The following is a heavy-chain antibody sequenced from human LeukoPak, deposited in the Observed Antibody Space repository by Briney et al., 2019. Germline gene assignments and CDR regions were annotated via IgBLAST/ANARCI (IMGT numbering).Heavy chain of an antibody. V-gene: IGHV3-74*01. Sequence: PRGSLRLSRAASLFTPTSYWMHWVRPAPGTGLVWLSRIYSDGSSTSYADSVKGRFTISRDNAKNTLYLQMNSLRAEDTAVYYCARARVGYILDYWGQGTLVTVSS. D-gene: IGHD5-24*01. CDR2: IYSDGSST. CDR1: LFTPTSYW. J-gene: IGHJ4*02. CDR3: ARARVGYILDY.